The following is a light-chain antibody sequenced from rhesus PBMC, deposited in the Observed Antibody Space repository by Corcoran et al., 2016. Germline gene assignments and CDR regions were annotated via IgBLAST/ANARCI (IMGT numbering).Light chain of an antibody. CDR2: AAY. J-gene: IGKJ4*01. CDR1: ENVNNY. CDR3: QHSYGTPLT. Sequence: DIQMTQSPSSLSASVGDRVTITCRASENVNNYLHWYQQKPGKAPKLLIYAAYTLQSGVPSRFRGSGSGTEYTFTISSLQPEDVATYYCQHSYGTPLTFGGGTKVEIK. V-gene: IGKV1-74*01.